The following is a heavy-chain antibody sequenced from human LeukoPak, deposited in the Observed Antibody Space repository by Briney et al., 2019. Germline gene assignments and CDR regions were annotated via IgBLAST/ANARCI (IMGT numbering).Heavy chain of an antibody. D-gene: IGHD2-15*01. CDR1: GYSFTSYW. V-gene: IGHV5-51*01. J-gene: IGHJ6*03. CDR3: ARARSYCSGGSCYGRDYYYYYMDV. CDR2: IYPGDSDT. Sequence: GESLKISCKGSGYSFTSYWIGWVRQMPGKGLEWMGIIYPGDSDTRYSPSFQGQVTISADKSISTAYLQWSSLKASDTDMYYCARARSYCSGGSCYGRDYYYYYMDVWGKGTTATVSS.